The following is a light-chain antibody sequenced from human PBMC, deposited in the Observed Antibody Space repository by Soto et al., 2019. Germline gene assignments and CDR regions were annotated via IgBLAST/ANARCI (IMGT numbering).Light chain of an antibody. Sequence: DIQMTQSPSTLSASVGDRVTITCRASQSISSWLAWYQQKPGKAPKLLIYDASSLESGVPSRFSGSGSGTEFTLSISSLQPDDFATYYCQQYNSYSYTLGQGTK. CDR1: QSISSW. J-gene: IGKJ2*01. CDR2: DAS. V-gene: IGKV1-5*01. CDR3: QQYNSYSYT.